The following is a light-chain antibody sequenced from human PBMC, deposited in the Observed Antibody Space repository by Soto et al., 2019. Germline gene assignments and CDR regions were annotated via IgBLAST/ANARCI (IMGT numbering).Light chain of an antibody. CDR1: QGISNY. CDR3: QQYNSFPQT. V-gene: IGKV1-8*01. CDR2: RAS. J-gene: IGKJ2*01. Sequence: AIRMTQSPSSFSASTGDRVTITCRATQGISNYLAWYQQKPGKAPKLLIYRASVLESGVPSWFIGGGSGTNFSLTISYLQSEDFATYYCQQYNSFPQTFGQGTKLEIK.